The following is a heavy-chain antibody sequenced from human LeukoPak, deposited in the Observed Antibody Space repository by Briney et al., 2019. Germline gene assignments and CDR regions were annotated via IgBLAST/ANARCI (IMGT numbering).Heavy chain of an antibody. D-gene: IGHD3-10*01. CDR1: GVTFSSYA. J-gene: IGHJ4*02. CDR3: AKAQTTSGISPSD. V-gene: IGHV3-23*01. Sequence: PGGSLRLSCAASGVTFSSYAMSWVRQAPGKGLEWVSNIGGSGGSTYYADSVKGRFTISRDNSKNTLYLQMNSLRAEDTAVYYCAKAQTTSGISPSDWGQGTLVTVSS. CDR2: IGGSGGST.